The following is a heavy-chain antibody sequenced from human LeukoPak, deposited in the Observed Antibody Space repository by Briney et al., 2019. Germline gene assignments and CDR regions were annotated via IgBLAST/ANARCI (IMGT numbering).Heavy chain of an antibody. CDR3: ANARYGY. CDR2: ISGGGTST. D-gene: IGHD5-18*01. J-gene: IGHJ4*02. CDR1: GFTFSSYG. V-gene: IGHV3-23*01. Sequence: PGGSLRLSCAASGFTFSSYGMSCVRQAPGKGLEWVSTISGGGTSTYYADFVKGRFTISRDNSKNTLHLQMDSLRAEDTAVYYCANARYGYWGQGTLVTVSS.